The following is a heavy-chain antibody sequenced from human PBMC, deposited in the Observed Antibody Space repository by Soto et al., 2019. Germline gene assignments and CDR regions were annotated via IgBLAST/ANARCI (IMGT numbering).Heavy chain of an antibody. CDR3: ARGAYNDYTHWFDP. J-gene: IGHJ5*02. Sequence: QVQLVQAGAEVRKPGASVRVSCKATGYSFTRHDINWLRQAAGQGREWMGWRKPNSGNAVYAQKFQGRVTMTRNTSITTAYIEVTSLKSEDTAVYFCARGAYNDYTHWFDPWGQGTLVTVSS. CDR2: RKPNSGNA. V-gene: IGHV1-8*01. CDR1: GYSFTRHD. D-gene: IGHD4-4*01.